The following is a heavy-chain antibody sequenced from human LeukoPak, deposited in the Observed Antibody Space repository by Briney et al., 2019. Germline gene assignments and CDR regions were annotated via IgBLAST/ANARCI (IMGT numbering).Heavy chain of an antibody. CDR1: GFTFNSYA. J-gene: IGHJ4*02. Sequence: TGGSLRLSCTASGFTFNSYAMSWVRQAPGKGLEWVSAISGSGGSTYYADSVKGRFTISRDNSKNTLYLQMNSLRAEDTAVYYCAKDSVVVPAATFDYWGQGTLVTVSS. CDR2: ISGSGGST. CDR3: AKDSVVVPAATFDY. V-gene: IGHV3-23*01. D-gene: IGHD2-2*01.